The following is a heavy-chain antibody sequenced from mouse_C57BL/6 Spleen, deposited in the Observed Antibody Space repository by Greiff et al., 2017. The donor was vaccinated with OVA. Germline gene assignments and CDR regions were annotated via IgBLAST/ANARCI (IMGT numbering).Heavy chain of an antibody. Sequence: QVQLQQPGAELVKPGASVKLSCKASGYTFTSYWMHWVKQRPGQGLEWIGMIHPNSGSTNYNEKFKSKATLHVDKSSSTAYMQLSSLTSEYSAVYYCAREVLDYYGSSSFADWGQGTLVTVSA. D-gene: IGHD1-1*01. CDR2: IHPNSGST. CDR3: AREVLDYYGSSSFAD. V-gene: IGHV1-64*01. J-gene: IGHJ3*01. CDR1: GYTFTSYW.